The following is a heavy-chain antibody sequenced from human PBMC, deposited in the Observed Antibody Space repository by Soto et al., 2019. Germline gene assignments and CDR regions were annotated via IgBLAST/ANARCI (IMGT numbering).Heavy chain of an antibody. CDR3: ARGQSFDRNYYDGIDV. CDR1: GYSFTSYG. J-gene: IGHJ6*02. V-gene: IGHV1-18*01. CDR2: ISPYNGNT. Sequence: QVHLVQSGAEVKKPGASVKVSCKASGYSFTSYGIGWVRQAPGQGLEWMGWISPYNGNTYYAQKLQGRVTMTTDTSTRTVYMELRSLRSDDTAVYYCARGQSFDRNYYDGIDVWGQGTTVTVSS.